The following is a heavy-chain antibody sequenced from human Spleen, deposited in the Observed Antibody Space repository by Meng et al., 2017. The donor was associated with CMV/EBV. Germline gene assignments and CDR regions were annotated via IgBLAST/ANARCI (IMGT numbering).Heavy chain of an antibody. D-gene: IGHD3-10*01. CDR1: GFTFIDYS. V-gene: IGHV3-23*03. CDR3: AKDNEAYGSGSYMAR. J-gene: IGHJ4*02. CDR2: IYSGGSST. Sequence: GESLKISCAASGFTFIDYSMSWIRQAPGKGLEWVSVIYSGGSSTYYADSVKGRFTISRDNSKNTLYLQMNSLRAEDTAVYYCAKDNEAYGSGSYMARWGQGTLVTVSS.